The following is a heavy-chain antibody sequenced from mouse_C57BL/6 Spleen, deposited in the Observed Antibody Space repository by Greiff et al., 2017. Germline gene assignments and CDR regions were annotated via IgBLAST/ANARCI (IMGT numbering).Heavy chain of an antibody. CDR2: IHPNSGST. D-gene: IGHD1-1*01. J-gene: IGHJ4*01. CDR3: ARGGNHTVVAPYYYAMDY. Sequence: QVQLQQSGAELVKPGASVKLSCKASGYTFTSYWMHWVKQRPGQGLEWIGMIHPNSGSTNYNEKFKSKATLTVDKSSSTAYMQLSSLTSEDSAVXYCARGGNHTVVAPYYYAMDYWGQGTSVTVSS. V-gene: IGHV1-64*01. CDR1: GYTFTSYW.